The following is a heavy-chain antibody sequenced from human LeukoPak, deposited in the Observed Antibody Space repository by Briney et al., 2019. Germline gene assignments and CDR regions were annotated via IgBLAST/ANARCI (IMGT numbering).Heavy chain of an antibody. V-gene: IGHV4-30-4*01. D-gene: IGHD3-10*01. CDR3: ARDITMVRGVWWFGP. Sequence: PSETLSLTCTVSGGSISSGDYYWSWIRQPPGKGLEWIGYIYYSGSTYYNPSLKSRVTISVDTSKNQFSLKLSSVTAADTAVYYCARDITMVRGVWWFGPWGQGTLVTVSS. J-gene: IGHJ5*02. CDR2: IYYSGST. CDR1: GGSISSGDYY.